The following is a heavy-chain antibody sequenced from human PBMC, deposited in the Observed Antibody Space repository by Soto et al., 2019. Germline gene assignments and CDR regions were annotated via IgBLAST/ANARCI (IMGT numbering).Heavy chain of an antibody. Sequence: PGGSLRLSCAASGFTFSSYAMSWVRQAPGKGLEWVSAISGSGGSTYYADSVKGRFTISRDNSKNTLYLQMNSLRAEDTAVYYCAKDPGYSGYDYYYYYMDVWGKGTTVTVSS. J-gene: IGHJ6*03. CDR1: GFTFSSYA. CDR3: AKDPGYSGYDYYYYYMDV. D-gene: IGHD5-12*01. V-gene: IGHV3-23*01. CDR2: ISGSGGST.